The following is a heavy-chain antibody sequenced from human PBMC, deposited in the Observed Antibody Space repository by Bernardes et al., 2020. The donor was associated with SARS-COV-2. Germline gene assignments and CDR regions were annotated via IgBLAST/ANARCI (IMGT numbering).Heavy chain of an antibody. CDR3: TTDRYSSSWSPFDY. Sequence: GSLRLPCAASGFTFSNAWMSWGRQAPGKGPEWVGRIKSKTDGGTTDYAAPVKGRFTISRDDSKNTLYLQMNSLKTEDTAVYYCTTDRYSSSWSPFDYWGQGTLVTVSS. D-gene: IGHD6-13*01. J-gene: IGHJ4*02. V-gene: IGHV3-15*01. CDR2: IKSKTDGGTT. CDR1: GFTFSNAW.